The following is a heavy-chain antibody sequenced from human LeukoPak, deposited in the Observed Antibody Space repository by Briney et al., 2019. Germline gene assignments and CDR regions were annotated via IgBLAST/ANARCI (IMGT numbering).Heavy chain of an antibody. V-gene: IGHV3-53*01. CDR1: GFIVSTNY. CDR2: IHSDGNT. D-gene: IGHD3-16*01. Sequence: GGSLRLSCAASGFIVSTNYMTWVRQAPGKGLEWVSNIHSDGNTYYADSVQGRFTISRDNSRNTLYLQMNSLRAEDTAVYYCAKDGVDFGYFDYWGQGTLVTVSS. J-gene: IGHJ4*02. CDR3: AKDGVDFGYFDY.